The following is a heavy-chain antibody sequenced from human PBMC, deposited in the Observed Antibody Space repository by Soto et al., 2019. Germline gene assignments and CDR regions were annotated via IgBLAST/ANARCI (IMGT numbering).Heavy chain of an antibody. D-gene: IGHD2-2*01. J-gene: IGHJ5*02. Sequence: SETLSLTCTVSGGSISSYYWSWIRQPPGKGLEWIGYIYYSGSTNYNPSLKSRVTISVDTSKNQFSLKLSSVTAADTAVYYCARVFVVVPAAINPRGWFDPWGQGTLVTVSS. CDR1: GGSISSYY. CDR3: ARVFVVVPAAINPRGWFDP. CDR2: IYYSGST. V-gene: IGHV4-59*01.